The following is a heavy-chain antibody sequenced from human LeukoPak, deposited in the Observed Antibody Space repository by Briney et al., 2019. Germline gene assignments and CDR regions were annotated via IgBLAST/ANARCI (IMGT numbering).Heavy chain of an antibody. D-gene: IGHD3-9*01. CDR1: GYTFTGYY. CDR3: ARSRGKYVLRYFDWLVFGH. V-gene: IGHV1-2*02. CDR2: INPNSGGT. Sequence: ASVKVSCKASGYTFTGYYMHWVRQAPGQGLEWMGWINPNSGGTNYAQKFQGRVTMTRDTSISTAYMELSRLRSDDTAVYYCARSRGKYVLRYFDWLVFGHWGQGTLVTVSS. J-gene: IGHJ4*02.